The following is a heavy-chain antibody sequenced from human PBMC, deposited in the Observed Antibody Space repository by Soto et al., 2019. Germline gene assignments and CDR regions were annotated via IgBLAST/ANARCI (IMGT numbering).Heavy chain of an antibody. D-gene: IGHD2-2*01. CDR3: AKDSLVVAPDATYYYMDV. CDR1: GFTFSNYA. Sequence: GGSLRLSCAASGFTFSNYAMSWVRQAPGKGLEWVSTISGSGDTTYYADSVKGRFTTSRDNSKSTLFLQMNSLRAEDTAVYYCAKDSLVVAPDATYYYMDVWGKGTTVTVSS. J-gene: IGHJ6*03. CDR2: ISGSGDTT. V-gene: IGHV3-23*01.